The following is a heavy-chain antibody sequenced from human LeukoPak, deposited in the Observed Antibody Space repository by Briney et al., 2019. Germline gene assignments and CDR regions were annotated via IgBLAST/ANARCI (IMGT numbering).Heavy chain of an antibody. Sequence: GASVKVSCKASGYTFTGYYMHWVRQAPGQGLEWMGWINPNSGGTNYAQKFQGRVTMTRDTSISTAYMELSRLRSDDTAVYYCAKVGQRITTFWSGYLSFDYWGQGTLVTVSS. J-gene: IGHJ4*02. CDR3: AKVGQRITTFWSGYLSFDY. D-gene: IGHD3-3*01. CDR1: GYTFTGYY. V-gene: IGHV1-2*02. CDR2: INPNSGGT.